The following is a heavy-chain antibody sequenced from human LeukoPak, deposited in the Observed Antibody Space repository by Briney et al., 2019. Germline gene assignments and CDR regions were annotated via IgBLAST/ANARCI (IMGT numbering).Heavy chain of an antibody. Sequence: SETLSLTCSVSGGSISSSNYYWGWIRQPPGKGLEWIGSIYYSGSTYYNPSLKSRVTISVDTSKNQFSLKLSSVTAADTAVYYCARAYGDYYYYYMDVWGKGTTVTVSS. CDR2: IYYSGST. J-gene: IGHJ6*03. D-gene: IGHD4-17*01. CDR3: ARAYGDYYYYYMDV. CDR1: GGSISSSNYY. V-gene: IGHV4-39*01.